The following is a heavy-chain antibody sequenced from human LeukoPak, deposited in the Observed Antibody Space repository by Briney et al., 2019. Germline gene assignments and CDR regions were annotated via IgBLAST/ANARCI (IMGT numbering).Heavy chain of an antibody. CDR2: MNPNNGNT. CDR3: ARGSGWRSNFYYYMDV. J-gene: IGHJ6*03. D-gene: IGHD6-19*01. Sequence: ASVKVSCKASGYSFTSSDINWVRQAPGQGLEWMGWMNPNNGNTEYAQKFQGRLTITSNTATFTAYMELSSLTAEDTAIYYCARGSGWRSNFYYYMDVWGKGTTVTVSS. V-gene: IGHV1-8*03. CDR1: GYSFTSSD.